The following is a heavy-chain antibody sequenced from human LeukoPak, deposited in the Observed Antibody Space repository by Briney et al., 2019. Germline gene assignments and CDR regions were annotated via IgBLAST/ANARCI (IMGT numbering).Heavy chain of an antibody. CDR3: ASVVGWYDYYYGMDV. D-gene: IGHD1-26*01. V-gene: IGHV3-11*01. CDR2: ISSSGSTI. CDR1: GFTFSDYY. Sequence: GGSLRLSCAASGFTFSDYYMSWIRQAPGKGLEWVSYISSSGSTIYYADSVKGRFTISGDSAKNSLYLQMNSLRAEDTAVYYCASVVGWYDYYYGMDVWGQGTTVTVSS. J-gene: IGHJ6*02.